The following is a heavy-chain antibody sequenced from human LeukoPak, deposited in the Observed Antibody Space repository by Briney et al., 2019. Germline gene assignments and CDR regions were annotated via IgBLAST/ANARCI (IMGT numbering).Heavy chain of an antibody. V-gene: IGHV4-59*01. D-gene: IGHD6-19*01. CDR2: IYYSGST. CDR3: ARGVSSGWWYFDY. CDR1: GGSISSYY. Sequence: PSETLSLTCTVSGGSISSYYWSWIRQPPGKGLEWIGDIYYSGSTTYNPSLKSRVTISVDTSKNQFSLKLSSVTAADTAVYYCARGVSSGWWYFDYWGQGTLVTVSS. J-gene: IGHJ4*02.